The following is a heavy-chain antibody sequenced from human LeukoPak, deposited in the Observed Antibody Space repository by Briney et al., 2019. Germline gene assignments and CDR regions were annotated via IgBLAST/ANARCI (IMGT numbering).Heavy chain of an antibody. V-gene: IGHV1-69*13. CDR1: GYTFTSYA. J-gene: IGHJ4*02. Sequence: GASVKVSCKASGYTFTSYAISWVRQAPGQGLEWMGGIIPIFGTANYAQKFQGRVTITADESTSTAYMELSSLRSEGTAVYYCARAGGIAASRAFASYWGQGTLVTVSS. D-gene: IGHD6-13*01. CDR3: ARAGGIAASRAFASY. CDR2: IIPIFGTA.